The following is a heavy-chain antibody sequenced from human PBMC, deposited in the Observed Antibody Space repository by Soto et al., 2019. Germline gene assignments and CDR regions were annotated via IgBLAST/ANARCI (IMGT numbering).Heavy chain of an antibody. CDR1: GGSISSYY. Sequence: PSETLSLTCTVSGGSISSYYWSWIRQPPGKGLEWIGYIYYSGSTNYNPSLKSRVTISVDTSKNQFSLKLSSVTAADTAVYYCARGDGWDEYGMDVWGQGTTVSVSS. CDR3: ARGDGWDEYGMDV. CDR2: IYYSGST. D-gene: IGHD6-19*01. V-gene: IGHV4-59*01. J-gene: IGHJ6*02.